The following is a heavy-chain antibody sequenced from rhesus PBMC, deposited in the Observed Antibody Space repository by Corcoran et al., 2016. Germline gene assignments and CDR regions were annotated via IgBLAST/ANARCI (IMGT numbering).Heavy chain of an antibody. CDR1: GYSISSGYD. V-gene: IGHV4-122*02. Sequence: QVQLQESGPGVVKPSETLSLTCAVSGYSISSGYDWSWIRQAPGKGLEWIGYITYSGSTSYNPSLKSRVTISRDTSKNQFSLKLSSVTAADTAVYYCARNSGSWIFDYWGQGVLVTVSS. CDR3: ARNSGSWIFDY. J-gene: IGHJ4*01. D-gene: IGHD6-25*01. CDR2: ITYSGST.